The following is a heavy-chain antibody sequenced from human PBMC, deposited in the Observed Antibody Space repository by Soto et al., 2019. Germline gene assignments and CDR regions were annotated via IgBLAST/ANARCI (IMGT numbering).Heavy chain of an antibody. J-gene: IGHJ4*02. D-gene: IGHD3-16*02. CDR3: ARRTSFLGAFDY. Sequence: PGGSLRLSCVASGFSFDKYAMAWVRQAPGKRLEWVSHVAAGGGHTYYAESVKGRFTISRDNSKNTLFLQINTLRADDTAIYFCARRTSFLGAFDYWGQGVLVTVSS. CDR2: VAAGGGHT. CDR1: GFSFDKYA. V-gene: IGHV3-23*01.